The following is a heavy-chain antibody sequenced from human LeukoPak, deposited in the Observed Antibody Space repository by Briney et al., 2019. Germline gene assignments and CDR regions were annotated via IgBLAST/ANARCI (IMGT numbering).Heavy chain of an antibody. CDR1: GGSISSYY. Sequence: PSETLSLTCTVSGGSISSYYWSWIRQPAGKGLEWIGRIYTSGSTNYNPSLKSRVTMSVDTSKNQFSLRLNSVTAADTAVYYCARLRSREKYFDNWGQGTLVTVSS. J-gene: IGHJ4*02. CDR2: IYTSGST. V-gene: IGHV4-4*07. D-gene: IGHD2/OR15-2a*01. CDR3: ARLRSREKYFDN.